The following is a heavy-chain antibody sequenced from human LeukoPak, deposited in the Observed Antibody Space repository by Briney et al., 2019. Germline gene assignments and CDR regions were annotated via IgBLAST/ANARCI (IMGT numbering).Heavy chain of an antibody. Sequence: GGSLRLSCAASGFTFSSYAMHWVRQAPGKGLEWVAVISYDGSNKYYADSVKGRFTISRDNAKNSLYLQMNSLRAEDTAVYYCATPRITMVRGETYYMDVWGKGTTVTISS. CDR3: ATPRITMVRGETYYMDV. CDR2: ISYDGSNK. J-gene: IGHJ6*03. V-gene: IGHV3-30*04. CDR1: GFTFSSYA. D-gene: IGHD3-10*01.